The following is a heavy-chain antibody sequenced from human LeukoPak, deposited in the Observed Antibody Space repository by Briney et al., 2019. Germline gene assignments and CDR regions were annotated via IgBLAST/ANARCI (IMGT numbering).Heavy chain of an antibody. Sequence: GESLKISCKTSGYSFTSYWIGWVRQMPGKGLEWMGIIYPGDSDTTYSPSFQGQVTISADKSISTAYLQWSSLKASDTAMYYCARRYNNYDILNCYYRGYYFDYWGQGTLVTVSS. V-gene: IGHV5-51*01. CDR2: IYPGDSDT. CDR1: GYSFTSYW. J-gene: IGHJ4*02. CDR3: ARRYNNYDILNCYYRGYYFDY. D-gene: IGHD3-9*01.